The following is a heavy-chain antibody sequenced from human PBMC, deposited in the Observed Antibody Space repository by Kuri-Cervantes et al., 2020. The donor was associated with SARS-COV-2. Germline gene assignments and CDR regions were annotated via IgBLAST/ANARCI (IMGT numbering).Heavy chain of an antibody. CDR2: ISYDGSNK. CDR3: ARENYYLGGVDY. CDR1: GFTFSSYA. Sequence: GESLKISCAASGFTFSSYAMHWVRQAPGKGLEWVAVISYDGSNKYYADSVKGRFTISRDNSKNTLYLQMNSLRAEDTAVYYCARENYYLGGVDYWGQGTLVTVSS. D-gene: IGHD3-10*01. J-gene: IGHJ4*02. V-gene: IGHV3-30-3*01.